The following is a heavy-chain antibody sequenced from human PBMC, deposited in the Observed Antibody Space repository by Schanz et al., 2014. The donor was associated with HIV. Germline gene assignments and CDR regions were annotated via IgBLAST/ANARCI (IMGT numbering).Heavy chain of an antibody. CDR2: ISSTSTYR. Sequence: EVQLVESGGGLVQPGRSLRLSCAASGFTFRDSVVSWVRQAPGKGLEWIASISSTSTYRFYAGSVKGRFTISRDNSEDTLYLQMNSLGVDDSAIYYCVKRGSEASSNTWFADSWGQGTLVTVSS. CDR3: VKRGSEASSNTWFADS. J-gene: IGHJ4*02. D-gene: IGHD3-10*01. V-gene: IGHV3-23*04. CDR1: GFTFRDSV.